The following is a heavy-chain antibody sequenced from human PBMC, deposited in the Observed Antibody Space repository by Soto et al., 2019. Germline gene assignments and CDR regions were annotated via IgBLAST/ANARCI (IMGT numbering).Heavy chain of an antibody. CDR2: IYYSGSP. D-gene: IGHD4-4*01. CDR1: GGSISSSSYY. Sequence: SETLSLTCTVSGGSISSSSYYWGWIRQPPWKGLEWIGSIYYSGSPYYNPSLKSRVTISVGTSKNQFSLKLSSVTAADTAVYYCAGQPTVTTFGWFDPWGKGTLVTVSS. J-gene: IGHJ5*02. CDR3: AGQPTVTTFGWFDP. V-gene: IGHV4-39*01.